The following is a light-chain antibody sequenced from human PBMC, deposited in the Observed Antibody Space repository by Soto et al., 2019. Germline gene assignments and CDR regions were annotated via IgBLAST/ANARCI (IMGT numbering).Light chain of an antibody. Sequence: IVLTQFPATLSLSPGERATLSCRASQSVSSYLAWYQQKPGQAPRLLIYDASNRATGIPARFSGSGSGTDFTLTISSLEPEDFAVYYCQQRSNWPTFGQGTRLEIK. V-gene: IGKV3-11*01. CDR2: DAS. CDR1: QSVSSY. CDR3: QQRSNWPT. J-gene: IGKJ5*01.